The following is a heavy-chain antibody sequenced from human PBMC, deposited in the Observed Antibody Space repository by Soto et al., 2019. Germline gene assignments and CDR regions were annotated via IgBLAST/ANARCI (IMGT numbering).Heavy chain of an antibody. Sequence: QLVQSGAEVKKPGASVKVSCKTSGYTFTSYGVGWVRQAHGQGLEWVGWISVYNGFTNYAQKVQDRVTMTTDTSTRTAYLELKSLRSDDTAVYYCAKGYCSGGSCYAVYWGQGTLVTVSS. CDR1: GYTFTSYG. CDR3: AKGYCSGGSCYAVY. J-gene: IGHJ4*02. CDR2: ISVYNGFT. V-gene: IGHV1-18*01. D-gene: IGHD2-15*01.